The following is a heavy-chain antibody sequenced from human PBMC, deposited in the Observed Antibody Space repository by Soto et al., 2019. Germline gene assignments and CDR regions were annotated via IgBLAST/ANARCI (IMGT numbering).Heavy chain of an antibody. CDR3: SRGGALIYY. CDR1: GYTFTNFG. J-gene: IGHJ4*02. D-gene: IGHD2-21*01. V-gene: IGHV1-18*01. CDR2: ISAYSGNT. Sequence: QVQLVQSGAEVKKPGASVKVSCKASGYTFTNFGIRWVLQAPGQGLGWMGWISAYSGNTNYAQNFRRRVTMTPDTSASTAYMELRSPRSYDTAVYYCSRGGALIYYWGQGTLVTVSS.